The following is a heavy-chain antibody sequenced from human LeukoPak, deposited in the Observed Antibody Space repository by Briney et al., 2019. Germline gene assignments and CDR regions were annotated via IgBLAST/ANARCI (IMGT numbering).Heavy chain of an antibody. J-gene: IGHJ4*02. CDR2: IKQDGSEK. Sequence: GGSLRLSCAASGFTFSTYWMTWVRQAPGKGLEWVANIKQDGSEKNYVDSVKGRFSISRDNAKNSAYLQMNSLRAEDTAVYYCARGGDCFASGSYYTPSHWGQGTLVTVSS. CDR1: GFTFSTYW. CDR3: ARGGDCFASGSYYTPSH. D-gene: IGHD3-10*01. V-gene: IGHV3-7*01.